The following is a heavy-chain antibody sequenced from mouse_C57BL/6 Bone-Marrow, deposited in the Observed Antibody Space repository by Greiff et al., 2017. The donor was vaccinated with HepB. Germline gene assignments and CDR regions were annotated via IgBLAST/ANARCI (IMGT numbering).Heavy chain of an antibody. J-gene: IGHJ4*01. Sequence: EVKLMESGGGLVQPGGSLKLSCAASGFTFSDYYMYWVRQTPEKRLEWVAYISNGGGSTYYPDTVKGRFTISRDNANNTLYLQMSRLKSEDTAMYYCARHGGYFYAMDYWGQGTSVTVSS. CDR3: ARHGGYFYAMDY. D-gene: IGHD2-3*01. CDR1: GFTFSDYY. V-gene: IGHV5-12*01. CDR2: ISNGGGST.